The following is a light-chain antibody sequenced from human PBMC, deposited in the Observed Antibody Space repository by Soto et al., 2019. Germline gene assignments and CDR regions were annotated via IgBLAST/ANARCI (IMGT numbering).Light chain of an antibody. J-gene: IGKJ4*01. Sequence: DVQMTQSPSSLSAFVGDRATITCRASQGITTYLAWFQQKPGKVPKLLIYATSTLQSGVPSRFSGSGSGTDFTLTISSLQHEDVATYYCQKYNSAPLTFGGGTKVEIK. CDR3: QKYNSAPLT. CDR2: ATS. CDR1: QGITTY. V-gene: IGKV1-27*01.